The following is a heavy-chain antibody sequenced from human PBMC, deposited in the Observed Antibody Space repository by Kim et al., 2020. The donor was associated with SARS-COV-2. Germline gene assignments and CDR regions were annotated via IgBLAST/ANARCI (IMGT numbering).Heavy chain of an antibody. J-gene: IGHJ5*02. CDR2: ISSSSSYI. CDR3: ARDLHIMRSEGLAYCSSTSCPNWFDP. CDR1: GFTFSSYS. V-gene: IGHV3-21*01. Sequence: GGSLRLSCAASGFTFSSYSMNWVRQAPGKGLEWVSSISSSSSYIYYADSVKGRFTISRDNAKNSLYLQMNSLRAEDTAVYYCARDLHIMRSEGLAYCSSTSCPNWFDPWGQGTLVTVSS. D-gene: IGHD2-2*01.